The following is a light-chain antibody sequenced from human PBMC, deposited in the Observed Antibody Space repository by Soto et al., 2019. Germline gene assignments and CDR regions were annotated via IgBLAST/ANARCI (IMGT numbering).Light chain of an antibody. Sequence: DIQMTQSPSSLSASVGDRVTITCRASQSISSYLNWYQQKPGKAPKLLIYAASSLQSGVPSRFSGSGSGTDFTLIIISLQPEDFATYYCQQSYITPLTFGGGTKVEIK. CDR2: AAS. CDR3: QQSYITPLT. J-gene: IGKJ4*01. V-gene: IGKV1-39*01. CDR1: QSISSY.